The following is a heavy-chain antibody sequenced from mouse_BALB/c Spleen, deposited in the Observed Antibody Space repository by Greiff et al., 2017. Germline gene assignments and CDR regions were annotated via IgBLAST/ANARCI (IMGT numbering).Heavy chain of an antibody. J-gene: IGHJ2*01. D-gene: IGHD2-14*01. V-gene: IGHV5-6-3*01. Sequence: EVQLQESGGGLVQPGGSLKLSCAASGFTFSSYGMSWVRQTPDKRLELVATINSNGGSTYYPDSVKGRFTISRDNAKNTLYLQMSSLKSEDTAMYYCARDYYRYDYFDYWGQGTTLTVSS. CDR2: INSNGGST. CDR1: GFTFSSYG. CDR3: ARDYYRYDYFDY.